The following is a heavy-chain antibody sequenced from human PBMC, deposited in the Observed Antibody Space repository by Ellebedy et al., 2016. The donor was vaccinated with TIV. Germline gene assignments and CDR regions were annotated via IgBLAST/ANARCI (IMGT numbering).Heavy chain of an antibody. J-gene: IGHJ6*02. Sequence: SETLSLXXTVSGGSISSGDYYWSWIRQPPGKGLEWIGYIYYSGSTYYNPSLKSRVTISVDTSKNQFSLKLSSVTAADTAVYYCASSSWYQKKGYYYYGMDVWGQGTTVTVSS. D-gene: IGHD6-13*01. CDR2: IYYSGST. CDR1: GGSISSGDYY. V-gene: IGHV4-30-4*01. CDR3: ASSSWYQKKGYYYYGMDV.